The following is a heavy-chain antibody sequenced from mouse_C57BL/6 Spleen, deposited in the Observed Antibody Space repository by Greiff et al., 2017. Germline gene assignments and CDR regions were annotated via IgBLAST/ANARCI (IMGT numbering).Heavy chain of an antibody. CDR3: AREEVLRRSYAMDY. CDR2: IYPYNGVS. D-gene: IGHD2-4*01. CDR1: GYSFTGYY. V-gene: IGHV1-31*01. Sequence: VQLQQSGPELVKPGASVKISCKASGYSFTGYYMHWVQQSHGNILDWIGYIYPYNGVSSYNQKFKGKATLTVDKSSSTAYMELRSLTSEDSAVYYCAREEVLRRSYAMDYGGQGTSVTVSS. J-gene: IGHJ4*01.